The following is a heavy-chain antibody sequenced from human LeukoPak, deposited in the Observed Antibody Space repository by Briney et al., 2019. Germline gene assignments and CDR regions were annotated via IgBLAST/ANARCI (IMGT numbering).Heavy chain of an antibody. CDR1: GYTFTSYA. CDR2: INAGSGDT. Sequence: ASVKVSCKASGYTFTSYAIHWVRQAPGQRLEWMGWINAGSGDTKYSQNFQGRVTFTRDTSASTAYMELSSLKSEDTALYYCARGFGDFPFEYWGQGTLVTVSS. D-gene: IGHD4-17*01. CDR3: ARGFGDFPFEY. V-gene: IGHV1-3*01. J-gene: IGHJ4*02.